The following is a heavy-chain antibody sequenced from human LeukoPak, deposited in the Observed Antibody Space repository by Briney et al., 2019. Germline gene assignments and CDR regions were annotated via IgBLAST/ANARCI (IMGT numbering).Heavy chain of an antibody. Sequence: GASVKVSCKASGYTFTSYGISWVRQAPGQGLEWMGWFSAYNGNTNYAQKLQGRVTMTTDTSTSTAYMELRSLRSDDTAVYYCARDLLGYYDEWTIDYWGQGTLVTVSS. CDR3: ARDLLGYYDEWTIDY. CDR1: GYTFTSYG. D-gene: IGHD3-22*01. CDR2: FSAYNGNT. V-gene: IGHV1-18*01. J-gene: IGHJ4*02.